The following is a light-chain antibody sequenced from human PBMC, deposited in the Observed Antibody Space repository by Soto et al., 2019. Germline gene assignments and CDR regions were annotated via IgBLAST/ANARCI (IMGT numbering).Light chain of an antibody. CDR1: SSNIGAGFA. CDR2: DNN. V-gene: IGLV1-40*01. CDR3: QSYDSRLTDVV. Sequence: QAVVTQPPSVSGAPGKRVSISCTGSSSNIGAGFAVYWYQQLPGTAPKLLIYDNNNRPSGVPDRFSGSKSGTSASLAITGLQAEDEADYYCQSYDSRLTDVVFGGGTKLTVL. J-gene: IGLJ2*01.